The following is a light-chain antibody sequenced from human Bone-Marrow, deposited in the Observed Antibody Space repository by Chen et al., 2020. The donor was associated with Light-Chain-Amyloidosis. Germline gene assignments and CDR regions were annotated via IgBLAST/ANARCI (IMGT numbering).Light chain of an antibody. J-gene: IGLJ1*01. CDR3: SSYTITNTLV. CDR1: SSDVGGDNH. CDR2: EVT. Sequence: QPALTQPAPVSGSLGQSITIPCPGTSSDVGGDNHVSWNQKHPDKAPKLKIYEVTNRPSWVPDRFSGSKSDNPASLTISGLQTEDEADYFCSSYTITNTLVVGSGTRVTGL. V-gene: IGLV2-14*01.